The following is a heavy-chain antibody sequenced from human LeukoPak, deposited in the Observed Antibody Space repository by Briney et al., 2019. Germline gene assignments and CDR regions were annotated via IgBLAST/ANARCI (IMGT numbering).Heavy chain of an antibody. V-gene: IGHV3-49*04. Sequence: LAGGSLRLSCSASGFTFSTYWMSWVRQAPGKGLEWVGFIRSKAYGETADYAASVKGRFTISRDDSKAIAYLQMNSLKTEDTAVYHCTRDRGAYNLYDYWGQGTLVTVSS. CDR1: GFTFSTYW. CDR2: IRSKAYGETA. J-gene: IGHJ4*02. CDR3: TRDRGAYNLYDY. D-gene: IGHD1-1*01.